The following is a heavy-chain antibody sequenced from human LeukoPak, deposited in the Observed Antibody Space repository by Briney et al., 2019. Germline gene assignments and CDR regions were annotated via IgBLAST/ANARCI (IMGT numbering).Heavy chain of an antibody. CDR1: GFTFDDYA. J-gene: IGHJ2*01. D-gene: IGHD6-19*01. CDR2: ISWNSGSI. CDR3: AKDRKYSSGWYDWYFDL. V-gene: IGHV3-9*01. Sequence: GGSLRLSCAASGFTFDDYAMHWVRQAPGKGLKWVSGISWNSGSIGYADSVKGRFTISRDNAKNSLYLQMNSLRAEDTALYYCAKDRKYSSGWYDWYFDLWGRGTLVTVSS.